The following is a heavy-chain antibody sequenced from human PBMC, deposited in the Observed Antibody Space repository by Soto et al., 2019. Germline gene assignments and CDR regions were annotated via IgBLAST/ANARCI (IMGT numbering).Heavy chain of an antibody. CDR2: IKQDGSEK. Sequence: EVQLVESGGGLVQPGGSLRLSCAASGFTFSSYWMSWVRQAPGKGLEWVANIKQDGSEKYYVDSVKGRFTIYRDNAKNALYLQMNSLRAEDTAVYYCARDGTSPTFGDGMDVWGQGTTVTVSS. CDR3: ARDGTSPTFGDGMDV. V-gene: IGHV3-7*01. CDR1: GFTFSSYW. J-gene: IGHJ6*02. D-gene: IGHD1-7*01.